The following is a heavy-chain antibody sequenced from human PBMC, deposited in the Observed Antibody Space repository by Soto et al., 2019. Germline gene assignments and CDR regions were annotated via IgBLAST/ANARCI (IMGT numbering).Heavy chain of an antibody. J-gene: IGHJ6*02. V-gene: IGHV3-73*01. CDR1: GFTFSGSA. CDR2: IRSKANSYAT. Sequence: GGSLRLSCAASGFTFSGSAMHWVRQASGKGLEWVGLIRSKANSYATAYAASVKGRFTISRDDSKNTAYLQMNSLKAEDTAVYYCTRHYGDTAMVSPSYYYYGMDVWGQGTTVTVSS. CDR3: TRHYGDTAMVSPSYYYYGMDV. D-gene: IGHD5-18*01.